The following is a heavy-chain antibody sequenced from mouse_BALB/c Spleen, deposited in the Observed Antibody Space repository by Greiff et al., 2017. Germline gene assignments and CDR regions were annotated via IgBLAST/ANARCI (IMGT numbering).Heavy chain of an antibody. D-gene: IGHD3-1*01. J-gene: IGHJ1*01. CDR2: INPYNDGT. Sequence: VQLKESGPELVKPGASVKMSCKASGYTFTSYVMHWVKQKPGQGLEWIGYINPYNDGTKYNEKFKGKATLTSDKSSSTAYMELSSLTSEDSAVYYCARWHGYWYFDVWGAGTTVTVSS. V-gene: IGHV1-14*01. CDR3: ARWHGYWYFDV. CDR1: GYTFTSYV.